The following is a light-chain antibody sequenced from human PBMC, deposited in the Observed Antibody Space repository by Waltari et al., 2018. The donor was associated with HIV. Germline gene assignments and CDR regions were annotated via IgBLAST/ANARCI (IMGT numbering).Light chain of an antibody. CDR2: WVT. CDR1: SSDGGAYNL. V-gene: IGLV2-23*02. CDR3: CSYTGTGVL. Sequence: QSALPQPASVSGSPGPPLTISCTGTSSDGGAYNLVSGFQQHPGTAPKLMMFWVTKRPSGVSDRFSGSRSGNTASLTISGLQAEDEGDYHCCSYTGTGVLFGGGTKLTVL. J-gene: IGLJ2*01.